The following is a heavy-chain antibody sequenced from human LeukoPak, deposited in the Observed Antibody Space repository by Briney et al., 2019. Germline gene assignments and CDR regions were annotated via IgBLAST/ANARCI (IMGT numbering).Heavy chain of an antibody. J-gene: IGHJ4*02. CDR1: GFTVGSNY. Sequence: GGSLRLSCAASGFTVGSNYMSWVRQAPGKGLEWVSVIYSGGSTYYADSVKGRFTISRDNSKNTLYLQMNSLRAEDTAVYYCARAAAAGIPFDYWGQGTLVTVSS. V-gene: IGHV3-66*02. D-gene: IGHD6-13*01. CDR3: ARAAAAGIPFDY. CDR2: IYSGGST.